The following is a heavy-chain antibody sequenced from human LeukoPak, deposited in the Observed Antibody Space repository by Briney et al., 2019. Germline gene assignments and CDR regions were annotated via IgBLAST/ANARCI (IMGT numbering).Heavy chain of an antibody. Sequence: AETYALKGSVSGGSIRSSSYSWGWIRQPPGKGLEWIGSIYYSGSTYYNPSLKSRVTISVDTSTNQFSLKLSSVTAADAAVYYCARGYSTVWAFDYWGSGNVGSVAS. CDR1: GGSIRSSSYS. D-gene: IGHD6-19*01. J-gene: IGHJ4*01. CDR2: IYYSGST. V-gene: IGHV4-39*01. CDR3: ARGYSTVWAFDY.